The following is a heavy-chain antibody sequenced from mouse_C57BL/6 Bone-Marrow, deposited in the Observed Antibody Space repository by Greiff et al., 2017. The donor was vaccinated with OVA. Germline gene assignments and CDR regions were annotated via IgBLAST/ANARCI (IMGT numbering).Heavy chain of an antibody. CDR1: GYTFTSYW. D-gene: IGHD2-3*01. CDR2: IHPNSGST. V-gene: IGHV1-64*01. J-gene: IGHJ3*01. Sequence: QVQLQQPGAELVKPGASVKLSCKASGYTFTSYWMHWVKQRPGQGLEWIGMIHPNSGSTKYNEKFKSKATLTADKSSSTAYMQLSSLTSEDSAVYYCARDDGYFAYWGQGTLLTVSA. CDR3: ARDDGYFAY.